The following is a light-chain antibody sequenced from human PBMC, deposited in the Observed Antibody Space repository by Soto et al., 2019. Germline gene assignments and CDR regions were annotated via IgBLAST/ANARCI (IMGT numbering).Light chain of an antibody. J-gene: IGKJ2*01. CDR1: QSVSSD. V-gene: IGKV3-15*01. CDR2: GAS. CDR3: QQYKNLYT. Sequence: EIVMTQSPATLSVSPGERVTLSCRASQSVSSDLAWYQQEPGQAPRLLIYGASTRAADIPARFSGSGSGAEFTLTISSLQSEDCAVYYCQQYKNLYTFGQGTKLEIK.